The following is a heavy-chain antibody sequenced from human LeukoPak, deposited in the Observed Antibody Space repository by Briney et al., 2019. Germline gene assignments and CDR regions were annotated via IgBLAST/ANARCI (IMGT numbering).Heavy chain of an antibody. CDR1: GFTFGDYA. CDR2: IRSKAYGGTT. D-gene: IGHD3-16*01. J-gene: IGHJ4*02. Sequence: GSLRLSCTASGFTFGDYAMSWVRQAPGKGLEWVGFIRSKAYGGTTEYAASVKGRFTISRDDSKSIAYLQMNSLKTEDTAVYHCTGGGFDHWGQGTLVTVSS. CDR3: TGGGFDH. V-gene: IGHV3-49*04.